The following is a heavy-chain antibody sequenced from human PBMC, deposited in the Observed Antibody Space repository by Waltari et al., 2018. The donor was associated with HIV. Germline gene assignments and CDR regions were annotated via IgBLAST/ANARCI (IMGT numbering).Heavy chain of an antibody. Sequence: QLQLQESGPGLVKPSETLSLTCTVSGGSISSSSYYWGWIRQPPGKGLEWIGSIYYSGSTYYNPSLKSRVTISVDTSKNQFSLKLSSVTAADTAVYYCARRRIAVAGYDYWGQGTLVTVSS. CDR2: IYYSGST. V-gene: IGHV4-39*01. CDR3: ARRRIAVAGYDY. D-gene: IGHD6-19*01. CDR1: GGSISSSSYY. J-gene: IGHJ4*02.